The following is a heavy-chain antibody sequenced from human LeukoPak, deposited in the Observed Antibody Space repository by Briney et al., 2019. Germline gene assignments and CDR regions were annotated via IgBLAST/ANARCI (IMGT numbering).Heavy chain of an antibody. CDR3: ARGGDSSSWYGWFDP. J-gene: IGHJ5*02. Sequence: RASVKVSCKASGYTFTGYYMHWARQAPGQGLEWMGWINPNSGVTMYAQNFQGRVTMTRDTSISTAYMGLSRLRSDDTAVYYCARGGDSSSWYGWFDPWGQGTLVTVSS. CDR1: GYTFTGYY. CDR2: INPNSGVT. V-gene: IGHV1-2*02. D-gene: IGHD6-13*01.